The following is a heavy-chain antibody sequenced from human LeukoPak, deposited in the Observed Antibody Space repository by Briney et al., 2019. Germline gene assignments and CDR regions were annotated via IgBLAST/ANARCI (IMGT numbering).Heavy chain of an antibody. Sequence: GESLKISFQGSGYSFPNYWIGWVRPMPGKGLEWIGIVYPATSDTTYSPSFQGQVTISADKSSSTAYLQWSSLKASDTAIYYCARPKTLGGYNYEFEFWGQGTLVTVSS. CDR3: ARPKTLGGYNYEFEF. CDR2: VYPATSDT. CDR1: GYSFPNYW. J-gene: IGHJ4*02. V-gene: IGHV5-51*01. D-gene: IGHD5-18*01.